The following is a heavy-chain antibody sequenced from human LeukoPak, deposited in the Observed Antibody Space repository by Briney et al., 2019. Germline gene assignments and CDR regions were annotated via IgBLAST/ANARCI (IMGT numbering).Heavy chain of an antibody. V-gene: IGHV4-39*01. Sequence: SETLSLTCTVSGGSISSSSYYWGWIRQPPGKGLEWIGSIYYSGSTYYNPSLKSRVTISVDTSKNQFSLRLSSVTAADTAVYYCARHEGITMVRGVIIGNWFDPWGQGTLVTVSS. CDR1: GGSISSSSYY. CDR2: IYYSGST. CDR3: ARHEGITMVRGVIIGNWFDP. D-gene: IGHD3-10*01. J-gene: IGHJ5*02.